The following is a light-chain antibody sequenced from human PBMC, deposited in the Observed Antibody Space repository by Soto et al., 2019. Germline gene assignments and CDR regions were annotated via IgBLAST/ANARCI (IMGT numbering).Light chain of an antibody. CDR1: QSGSSNY. V-gene: IGKV3-20*01. CDR2: GAS. Sequence: EIVLTQSPGTLSLSPGERATLSCRASQSGSSNYLAWYQQKLGQAPRLLIYGASSRATGIPDRFSGSGSGTDFTLTISRLEPEDFAVYYCQQYGGSPLVTFGGGTKVEIK. CDR3: QQYGGSPLVT. J-gene: IGKJ4*01.